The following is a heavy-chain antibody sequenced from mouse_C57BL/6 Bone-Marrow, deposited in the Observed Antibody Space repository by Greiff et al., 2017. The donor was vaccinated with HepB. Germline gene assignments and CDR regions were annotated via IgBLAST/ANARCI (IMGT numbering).Heavy chain of an antibody. V-gene: IGHV1-74*01. CDR1: GYTFTSYW. D-gene: IGHD4-1*01. Sequence: QVQLKEPGAELVKPGASVKVSCKASGYTFTSYWMHWVKQRPGQGLEWIGRIHPSDSDTNYNQKFKGKATLTVDKSSSTAYMQLSSLTSEDSAVYYCAILTGTVPFAYWGQGTLVTVSA. CDR3: AILTGTVPFAY. CDR2: IHPSDSDT. J-gene: IGHJ3*01.